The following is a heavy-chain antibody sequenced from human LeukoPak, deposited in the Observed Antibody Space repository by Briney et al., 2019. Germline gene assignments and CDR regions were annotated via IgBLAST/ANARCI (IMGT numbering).Heavy chain of an antibody. D-gene: IGHD2-2*01. CDR2: IINDGSYT. Sequence: GGSLRLSCAASGFTFSPVWMHWVRQAPGKGLMWVSHIINDGSYTTYADSVKGRFTISRDNAKNTVYLQTNSLRAEDTAVYYCATDDKYAPSSWGQGTLVTVSS. V-gene: IGHV3-74*01. CDR1: GFTFSPVW. J-gene: IGHJ5*02. CDR3: ATDDKYAPSS.